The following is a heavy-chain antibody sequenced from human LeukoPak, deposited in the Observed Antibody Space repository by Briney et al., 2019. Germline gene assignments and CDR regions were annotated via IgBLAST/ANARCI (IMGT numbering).Heavy chain of an antibody. Sequence: GRSLRLSCAASGFTFSSYEMNWVRQAPGKGLEWVSYISSSGSTIYYADSVKGRFTISRDNAKNSLCLQMNSLRAEDTAVYYCARSGGMDLDYWGQGTLVTVSS. CDR1: GFTFSSYE. D-gene: IGHD3-10*01. J-gene: IGHJ4*02. V-gene: IGHV3-48*03. CDR2: ISSSGSTI. CDR3: ARSGGMDLDY.